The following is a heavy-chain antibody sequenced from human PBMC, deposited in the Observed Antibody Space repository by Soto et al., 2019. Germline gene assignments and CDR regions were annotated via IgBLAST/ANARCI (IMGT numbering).Heavy chain of an antibody. CDR2: IYHSGST. CDR3: ARVSGSYYYGMDV. J-gene: IGHJ6*02. Sequence: PSETLSLTCAVSGGSISSSYWWSWVRQPPGKGLEWIGEIYHSGSTNYNTSLKSRVTISVDKSKNQFSLKVTSVTAADTAVYYCARVSGSYYYGMDVWGQGTTVTV. CDR1: GGSISSSYW. V-gene: IGHV4-4*02.